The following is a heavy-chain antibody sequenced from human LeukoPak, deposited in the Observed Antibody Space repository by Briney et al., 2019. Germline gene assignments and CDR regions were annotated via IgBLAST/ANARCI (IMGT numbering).Heavy chain of an antibody. D-gene: IGHD3-10*01. CDR1: GFTFSSNS. J-gene: IGHJ4*02. CDR2: ISGSGDST. CDR3: TKWSGFREC. V-gene: IGHV3-23*01. Sequence: GGSLRLSCAASGFTFSSNSMTWVRQTPGKGLEWVSGISGSGDSTFYADSVKGRFTISRDNSRNTLYLQMSSLRPEDTAVYYCTKWSGFRECWGQGTLVTVSS.